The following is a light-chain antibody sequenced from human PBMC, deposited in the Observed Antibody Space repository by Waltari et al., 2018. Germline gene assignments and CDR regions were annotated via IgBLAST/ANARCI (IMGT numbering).Light chain of an antibody. CDR1: NSNIGNKD. V-gene: IGLV1-51*01. CDR3: GTWDSSLSDVV. CDR2: DND. Sequence: QSVLTQPPSVSAAPGQKVTISCSGSNSNIGNKDVSWYQQVPGTAPKLLIYDNDKRPPGIPDRVSGFKSGTSATLGITGLQTGDEAEYYCGTWDSSLSDVVFGGGTKLTVL. J-gene: IGLJ3*02.